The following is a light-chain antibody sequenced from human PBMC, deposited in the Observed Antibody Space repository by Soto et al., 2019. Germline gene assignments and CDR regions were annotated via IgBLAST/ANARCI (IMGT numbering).Light chain of an antibody. CDR3: QQYYTTPLT. V-gene: IGKV4-1*01. CDR2: WAS. Sequence: DIVMTQSPDSLAVSLGERASINCKSSQSVLYNSNNKNYLVWYQQKPGQPPKLLISWASTRESGVPDRFSGSGSGTDFTLTISSLQAEDMAVYSCQQYYTTPLTFGGGTKVEIK. J-gene: IGKJ4*01. CDR1: QSVLYNSNNKNY.